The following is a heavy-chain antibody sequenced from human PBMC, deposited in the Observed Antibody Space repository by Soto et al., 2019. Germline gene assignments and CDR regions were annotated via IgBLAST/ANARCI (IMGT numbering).Heavy chain of an antibody. Sequence: GGSLRLSCAASGFTFSSYGMHWVRQAPGKGLEWVAVISYDGSNKYYADSVKGRFTISRDNSKNTLYLQMNSLRAEDTSVYSCAKVLVAMVGGDAFDIWGQGTMVTVS. J-gene: IGHJ3*02. D-gene: IGHD5-18*01. CDR1: GFTFSSYG. V-gene: IGHV3-30*18. CDR2: ISYDGSNK. CDR3: AKVLVAMVGGDAFDI.